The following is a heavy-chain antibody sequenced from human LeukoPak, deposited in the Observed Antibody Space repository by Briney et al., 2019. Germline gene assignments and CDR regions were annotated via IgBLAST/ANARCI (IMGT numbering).Heavy chain of an antibody. CDR1: GYTFTDSF. Sequence: GASVKVSCKASGYTFTDSFIHWVRQAPGQGPELMGRMNANSGVTMYAQTLQDRVTMTRDTSISTAYMELSRLTSDDTALYYCARDLSSTSNWEFDYWGQGTLVTVSS. CDR3: ARDLSSTSNWEFDY. CDR2: MNANSGVT. V-gene: IGHV1-2*06. D-gene: IGHD7-27*01. J-gene: IGHJ4*02.